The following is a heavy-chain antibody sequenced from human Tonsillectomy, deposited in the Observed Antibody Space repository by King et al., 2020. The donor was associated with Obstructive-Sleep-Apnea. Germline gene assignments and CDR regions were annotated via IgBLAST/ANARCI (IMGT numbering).Heavy chain of an antibody. D-gene: IGHD5-24*01. Sequence: LQLQESGPGLVKPSETLSLTCTVPGGSISGETYSWGWIRQPPGKGLEWIGDIHYCGRTYYNPALKSRVTIAVDTSKNQFSLKMTSVTAADTAVYYCAREGADGTNFFDPWGQGTLVTVSS. CDR2: IHYCGRT. CDR1: GGSISGETYS. CDR3: AREGADGTNFFDP. V-gene: IGHV4-39*07. J-gene: IGHJ5*02.